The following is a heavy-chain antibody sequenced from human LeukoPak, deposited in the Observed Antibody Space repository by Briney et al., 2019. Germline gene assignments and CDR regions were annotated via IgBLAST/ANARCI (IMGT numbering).Heavy chain of an antibody. D-gene: IGHD4-17*01. CDR1: GFTFSSYS. V-gene: IGHV3-21*01. CDR3: ARATDGDYVPY. J-gene: IGHJ4*02. Sequence: KSGGSLRLSCAASGFTFSSYSMNWVRQAPGKGLEWVSSVSSSSSYINYADSVKGRFTISRDNAKNSLYLQMNSLRAEDTAVYYCARATDGDYVPYWGQGTLVTVSS. CDR2: VSSSSSYI.